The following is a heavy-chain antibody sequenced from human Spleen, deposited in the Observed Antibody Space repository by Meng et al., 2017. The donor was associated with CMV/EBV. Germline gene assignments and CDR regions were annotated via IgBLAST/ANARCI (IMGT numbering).Heavy chain of an antibody. D-gene: IGHD2-2*01. CDR1: GDSISTSNYY. V-gene: IGHV4-39*01. CDR3: ARRSLGYCTSTSCQQDSWFDP. Sequence: SETLSLTCTVSGDSISTSNYYWGWIRQPPGKGLEWIGNIHYGGSASYNPSLKSRVTISVDTSKNQFSLRLRSVTDADTAVYYCARRSLGYCTSTSCQQDSWFDPWGQGALVTVSS. CDR2: IHYGGSA. J-gene: IGHJ5*02.